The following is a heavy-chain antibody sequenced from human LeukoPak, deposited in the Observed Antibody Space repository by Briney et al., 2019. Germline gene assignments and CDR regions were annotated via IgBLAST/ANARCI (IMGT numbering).Heavy chain of an antibody. D-gene: IGHD6-19*01. V-gene: IGHV4-39*07. J-gene: IGHJ4*02. CDR1: GGSISSSSYY. Sequence: SETLSLTCTVSGGSISSSSYYWGWIHQPPGKGLEWIGSIYYSGSTYYNPSLKSRVTISVDTSKNQFSLKLSSVTAAGTAVYYCARGTTGYSSGWYWADWGQGTLVTVSS. CDR3: ARGTTGYSSGWYWAD. CDR2: IYYSGST.